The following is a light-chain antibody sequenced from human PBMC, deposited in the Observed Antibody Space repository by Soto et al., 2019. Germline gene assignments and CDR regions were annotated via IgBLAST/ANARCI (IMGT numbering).Light chain of an antibody. Sequence: EIVMTQSPATLSVSPEERATLSCRASQSVSSNLAWYQQKPGQAPRLLIYGASTRATGIPARFSGSGSGTEFTLTISSRQSEDFAVYYCQQYNKWPPYTFGQGTKLEIK. J-gene: IGKJ2*01. V-gene: IGKV3-15*01. CDR2: GAS. CDR1: QSVSSN. CDR3: QQYNKWPPYT.